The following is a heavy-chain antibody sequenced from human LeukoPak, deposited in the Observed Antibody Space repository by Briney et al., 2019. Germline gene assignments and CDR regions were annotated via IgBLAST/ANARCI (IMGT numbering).Heavy chain of an antibody. J-gene: IGHJ4*02. CDR3: AKDAGLD. CDR2: ISYDGSNK. V-gene: IGHV3-30*18. D-gene: IGHD3/OR15-3a*01. CDR1: GFTFNSYG. Sequence: GGSLRLSCAAPGFTFNSYGMPWVPRAPGKGLEWVAVISYDGSNKYYADAVKGRFTITRDNSKNTLYLQMNSLRAEDTAVYYCAKDAGLDWGQGTLVTVSS.